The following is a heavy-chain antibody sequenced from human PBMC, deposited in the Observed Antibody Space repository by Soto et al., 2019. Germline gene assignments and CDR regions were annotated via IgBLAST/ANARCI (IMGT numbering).Heavy chain of an antibody. Sequence: PGGSLSLSCTPSGFDFSTYSMNWVRQAPGKGLEWVSYISSSSSTIYYAGSVRGRFSCSRDNGKNSLYLQMNSLRDVDTAVYYCARGSSWLDYWGQGTLVTVSS. J-gene: IGHJ4*02. V-gene: IGHV3-48*02. CDR3: ARGSSWLDY. CDR1: GFDFSTYS. D-gene: IGHD3-10*01. CDR2: ISSSSSTI.